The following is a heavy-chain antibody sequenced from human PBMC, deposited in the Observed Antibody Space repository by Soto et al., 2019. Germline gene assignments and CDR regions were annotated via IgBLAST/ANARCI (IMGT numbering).Heavy chain of an antibody. CDR2: INPNSGGT. CDR3: AREPAAAKPEGVDF. J-gene: IGHJ4*02. V-gene: IGHV1-2*02. Sequence: ASVKVSCKASGYTFSDYYIHWVRQAPGQGLEWMGWINPNSGGTKYAPKFQGGVTMTRDTSITTAYMELSRPRSGDTAVYYCAREPAAAKPEGVDFWGQGTLVTVSS. D-gene: IGHD2-2*01. CDR1: GYTFSDYY.